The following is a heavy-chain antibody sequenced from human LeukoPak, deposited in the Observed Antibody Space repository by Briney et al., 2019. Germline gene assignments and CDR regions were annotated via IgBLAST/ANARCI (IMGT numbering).Heavy chain of an antibody. V-gene: IGHV3-66*01. CDR1: GFTDSSNY. CDR2: LYSGGST. Sequence: GGSLTLSCAATGFTDSSNYMSWVRQAPGKGLEGVAGLYSGGSTDDADSVKGRFTISRDNSKNTLYLQMNSLRAEDTAVYYCARLPGIAVADSYYYGMDVWGQGTTVTVSS. J-gene: IGHJ6*02. D-gene: IGHD6-19*01. CDR3: ARLPGIAVADSYYYGMDV.